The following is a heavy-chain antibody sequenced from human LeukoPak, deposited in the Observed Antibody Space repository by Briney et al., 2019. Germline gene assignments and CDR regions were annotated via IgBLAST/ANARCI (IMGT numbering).Heavy chain of an antibody. Sequence: SGGSLRLSCAASGLTFSSYSMNWVRQAPGKGLEWVSSISSSSSYIYHADSVKGRFTISRDNAKNSLYLQMNSLRAEDTAVYYCARLQLGYNFDYWGQGTLVTVSS. CDR3: ARLQLGYNFDY. D-gene: IGHD1-1*01. V-gene: IGHV3-21*01. CDR2: ISSSSSYI. J-gene: IGHJ4*02. CDR1: GLTFSSYS.